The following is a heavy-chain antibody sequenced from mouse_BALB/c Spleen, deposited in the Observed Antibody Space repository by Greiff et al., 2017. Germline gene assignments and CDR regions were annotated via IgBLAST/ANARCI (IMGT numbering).Heavy chain of an antibody. CDR3: ARSSYYCGSSSALDY. D-gene: IGHD1-1*01. V-gene: IGHV1-7*01. Sequence: QVHLKQSGADLAQPGASVKMSCKASGYTFTSYWMHWVQQRPGKGLEWIGYINPSTGNTDYNEKFKDKATLTADKSASTDYMQLSSLTSEDSAVYYCARSSYYCGSSSALDYWGQGTLVTVSA. CDR2: INPSTGNT. CDR1: GYTFTSYW. J-gene: IGHJ3*01.